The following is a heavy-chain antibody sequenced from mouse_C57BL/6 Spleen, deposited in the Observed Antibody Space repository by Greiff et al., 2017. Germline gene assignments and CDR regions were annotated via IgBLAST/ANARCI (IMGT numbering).Heavy chain of an antibody. Sequence: LVESGAELVRPGASVTLSCKASGYTFTDYEMHWVKQTPVHGLEWIGAIDPETGGTAYNQKFKGKAILTADKSSSTAYMELRSLTSEDSAVYYCRKDYSNYHYYAMDYWGQGTSVTVSS. CDR3: RKDYSNYHYYAMDY. V-gene: IGHV1-15*01. CDR2: IDPETGGT. J-gene: IGHJ4*01. D-gene: IGHD2-5*01. CDR1: GYTFTDYE.